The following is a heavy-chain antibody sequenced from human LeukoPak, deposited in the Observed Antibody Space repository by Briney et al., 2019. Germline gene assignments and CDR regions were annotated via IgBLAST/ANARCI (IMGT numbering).Heavy chain of an antibody. D-gene: IGHD5-12*01. CDR1: GGSISSGGYY. CDR2: IYYSGST. V-gene: IGHV4-31*03. Sequence: TLSLTCTVSGGSISSGGYYWSWIRQHPGKGLEWIGYIYYSGSTYYNPSLKSRVTISVDTSKNQFSLKLGSVTAADTAVYYCARGYTEPEDIVATITAFDIWGQGTMVTVSS. J-gene: IGHJ3*02. CDR3: ARGYTEPEDIVATITAFDI.